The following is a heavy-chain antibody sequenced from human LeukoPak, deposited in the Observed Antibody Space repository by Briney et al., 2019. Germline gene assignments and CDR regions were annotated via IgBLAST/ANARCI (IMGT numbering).Heavy chain of an antibody. CDR1: GFTFSTYS. V-gene: IGHV3-48*02. Sequence: GGSLRLSCAASGFTFSTYSMNWVRQAPGKGLEWVSFISTSTITIYYADSVKGRFTISRDNAKNSLFLQMNSLRDEDTAVYYCGRDRALRNYCSGMEYLGMEVWGQGTTVTVSS. J-gene: IGHJ6*02. D-gene: IGHD3-10*01. CDR3: GRDRALRNYCSGMEYLGMEV. CDR2: ISTSTITI.